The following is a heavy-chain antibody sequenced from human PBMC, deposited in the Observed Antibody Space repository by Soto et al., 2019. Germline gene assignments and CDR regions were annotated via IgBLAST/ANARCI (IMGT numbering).Heavy chain of an antibody. D-gene: IGHD3-22*01. CDR3: ARALYSSGYYNGMDV. Sequence: ETLSLTCTVSGGSITTYYWSWIRQPAGKGLEWIGRIYTSGTTNYNPSLRSRVTMSVDTSKNQFSLRLSSVTAADTAVYYCARALYSSGYYNGMDVWGQGTTVTVS. V-gene: IGHV4-4*07. CDR2: IYTSGTT. J-gene: IGHJ6*02. CDR1: GGSITTYY.